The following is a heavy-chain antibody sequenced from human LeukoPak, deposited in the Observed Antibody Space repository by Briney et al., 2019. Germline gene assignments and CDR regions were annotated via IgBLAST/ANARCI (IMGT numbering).Heavy chain of an antibody. Sequence: PSETLSLTCTVSGGSISSYYWSWIRQPPGKGLEWIGYIYYSGSTYYNPSLKSRVTISVGTSKNQFSLKLSSVTAADTAVYYCARVRYYYGSGSYSFDYWGQGTLVTVSS. D-gene: IGHD3-10*01. J-gene: IGHJ4*02. V-gene: IGHV4-30-4*01. CDR3: ARVRYYYGSGSYSFDY. CDR1: GGSISSYY. CDR2: IYYSGST.